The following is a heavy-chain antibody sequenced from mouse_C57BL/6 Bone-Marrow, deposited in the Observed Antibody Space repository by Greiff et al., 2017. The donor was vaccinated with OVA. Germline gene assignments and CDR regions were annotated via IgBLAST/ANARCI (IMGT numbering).Heavy chain of an antibody. CDR3: AKNKGTTVEGYFDV. J-gene: IGHJ1*03. Sequence: VKLMESGPGLVQPSQSLSITCTVSGFSFTSYGVHWVRQSPGKGLEWLGVIWRGGSTDYNAAFMSRLSITKDNSKSQVFFKMNSLQADDTAIYYCAKNKGTTVEGYFDVWGTGTTVTVSS. D-gene: IGHD1-1*01. V-gene: IGHV2-5*01. CDR1: GFSFTSYG. CDR2: IWRGGST.